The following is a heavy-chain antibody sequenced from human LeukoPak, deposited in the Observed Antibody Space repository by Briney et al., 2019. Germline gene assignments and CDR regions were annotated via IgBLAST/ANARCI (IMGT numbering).Heavy chain of an antibody. J-gene: IGHJ3*02. CDR1: DDSFSAHY. V-gene: IGHV4-59*11. D-gene: IGHD4-17*01. Sequence: SETLSLACTVSDDSFSAHYWTWIRQPPGKGLEWIGYISYSGSTNYNPSLKSRVTISVDTSKNQFSLKLSSVTAADTAVYYCARDRTTVTKGFDIWGQGTMVTVSS. CDR2: ISYSGST. CDR3: ARDRTTVTKGFDI.